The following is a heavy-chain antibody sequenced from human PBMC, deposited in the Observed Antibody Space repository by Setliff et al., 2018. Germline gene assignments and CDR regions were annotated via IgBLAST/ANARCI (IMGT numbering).Heavy chain of an antibody. CDR1: GFTFSGYS. J-gene: IGHJ3*02. CDR2: VKSKSDGGTI. CDR3: TTGATI. V-gene: IGHV3-15*01. Sequence: PGGSLRLSCAGSGFTFSGYSMNWVRQAPGKGLEWVGRVKSKSDGGTIDYAAPVEGRFTISRDDSRNTLSLQMNSLKTEDTAVYYCTTGATIWGQGTMVTVSS.